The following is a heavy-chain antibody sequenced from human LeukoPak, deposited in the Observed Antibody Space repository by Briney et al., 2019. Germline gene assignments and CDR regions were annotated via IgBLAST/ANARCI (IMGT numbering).Heavy chain of an antibody. D-gene: IGHD5-12*01. J-gene: IGHJ1*01. Sequence: SETLSLTCAAYGGSFSGYYWSWIRQPPGKGLEWIGEINHSGSTNYNPSLKSRVTISVDTSKNQFSLKLSSVTAADTAVYYCARDRRDGYNYGSLVSAGFQHWGQGTLVTVSS. V-gene: IGHV4-34*01. CDR2: INHSGST. CDR1: GGSFSGYY. CDR3: ARDRRDGYNYGSLVSAGFQH.